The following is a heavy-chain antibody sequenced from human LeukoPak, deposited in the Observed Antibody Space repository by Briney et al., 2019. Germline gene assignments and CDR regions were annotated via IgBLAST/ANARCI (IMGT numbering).Heavy chain of an antibody. J-gene: IGHJ4*02. CDR2: ISSNGGST. CDR3: VKDRSRRYSGSYYPFDY. D-gene: IGHD1-26*01. V-gene: IGHV3-64D*09. Sequence: PGGSLRRSCSASGFTFSSYAMHWVRQAPGKGLEYVSAISSNGGSTYYADSVKGRFTISRDNSKNTLYLQMSSLRAEDTAVYYCVKDRSRRYSGSYYPFDYWGQGTLVTVSS. CDR1: GFTFSSYA.